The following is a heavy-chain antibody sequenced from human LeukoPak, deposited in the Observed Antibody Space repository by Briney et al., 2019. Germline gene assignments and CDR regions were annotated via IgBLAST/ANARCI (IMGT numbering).Heavy chain of an antibody. V-gene: IGHV4-31*03. J-gene: IGHJ2*01. CDR3: ARRPYYYGSGIDL. Sequence: PSETLSLTCTVSGGSISSGGYYWSWIRQHPGKGLEWIGYIYYSGSTYYNPSLKSRVTISVDTSKNQFSLKLSSVTAADTAVYYCARRPYYYGSGIDLWGRGTLVTVSS. CDR2: IYYSGST. D-gene: IGHD3-10*01. CDR1: GGSISSGGYY.